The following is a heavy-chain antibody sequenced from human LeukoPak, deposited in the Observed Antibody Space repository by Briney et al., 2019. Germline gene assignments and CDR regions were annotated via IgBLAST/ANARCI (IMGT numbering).Heavy chain of an antibody. CDR1: GFTFSDYY. V-gene: IGHV3-11*01. CDR3: ARDVGIAVAGMRYYFDY. Sequence: PGGSLRLSCAASGFTFSDYYMGWIRQAPGKGLEGVSYISTSGAIYYPDPVKGRFTISRDNAKNSLYLQMNSLSAEHTAVYYCARDVGIAVAGMRYYFDYWGQGNLVTVSS. CDR2: ISTSGAI. J-gene: IGHJ4*02. D-gene: IGHD6-19*01.